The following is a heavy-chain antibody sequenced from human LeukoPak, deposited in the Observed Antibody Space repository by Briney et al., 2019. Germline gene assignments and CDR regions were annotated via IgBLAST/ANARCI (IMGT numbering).Heavy chain of an antibody. CDR2: FSDSGGIT. D-gene: IGHD1-14*01. CDR1: GFTFSSYA. Sequence: LSGGSLRLSCAASGFTFSSYAMSWVRQAPGKGLEWVSVFSDSGGITYYADSVKGRFTVSRDNSKNTLYLQMSSLRAEDTAVYYCAKAPMRTAPHSYFQHWGQGTLVTVSS. CDR3: AKAPMRTAPHSYFQH. J-gene: IGHJ1*01. V-gene: IGHV3-23*01.